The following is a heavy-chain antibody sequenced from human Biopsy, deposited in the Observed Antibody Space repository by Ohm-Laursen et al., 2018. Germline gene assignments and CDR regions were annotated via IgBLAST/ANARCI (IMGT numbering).Heavy chain of an antibody. CDR1: GGTFINYA. CDR2: IIPMFGTA. J-gene: IGHJ4*02. Sequence: VASVKVSCKASGGTFINYAISWVRQAPGQGLEWMGGIIPMFGTANYAQMFQGRVTISADESTSTSYTELSSLTTEDTAIYYCARGPHSGSHSCFDYWGRGTLVTVSS. CDR3: ARGPHSGSHSCFDY. D-gene: IGHD1-26*01. V-gene: IGHV1-69*13.